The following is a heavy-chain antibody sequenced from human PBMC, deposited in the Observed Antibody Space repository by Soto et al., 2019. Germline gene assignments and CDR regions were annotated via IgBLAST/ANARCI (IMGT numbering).Heavy chain of an antibody. Sequence: QVQLVQSGAEVKKPGASVKVSCKASGYTFTSYGISWVRQAPGQGLEWMGWISAYNGNTNYAQKLQGRVTMTTDTSTSTAYMELRSLRSDDTAVYYCASVNTIFGVEGPNDGGIWFDPWGQGTLVTVSS. CDR3: ASVNTIFGVEGPNDGGIWFDP. D-gene: IGHD3-3*01. CDR1: GYTFTSYG. CDR2: ISAYNGNT. J-gene: IGHJ5*02. V-gene: IGHV1-18*01.